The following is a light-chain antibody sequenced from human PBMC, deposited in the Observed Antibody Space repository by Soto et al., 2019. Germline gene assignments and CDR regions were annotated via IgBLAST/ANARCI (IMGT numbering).Light chain of an antibody. CDR2: GAS. CDR3: QQYGSTPLT. V-gene: IGKV3-20*01. J-gene: IGKJ4*01. CDR1: QSVITY. Sequence: ESVLTQSPGTLSLSPGERATLSCRASQSVITYLAWYQQKPGQAPRLLIYGASSRATGIPDRFSGSGSGTDFTLTISRLEPEDVAVYYCQQYGSTPLTFGEGTKVEIK.